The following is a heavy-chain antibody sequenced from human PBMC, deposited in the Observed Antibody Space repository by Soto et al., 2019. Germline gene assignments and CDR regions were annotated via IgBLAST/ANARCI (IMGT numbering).Heavy chain of an antibody. CDR1: GGSISRYF. CDR2: IYYSGST. Sequence: QVQLQESGPGLVKPSETLSLTCTVSGGSISRYFWSWIRQPPGKGLQWIGHIYYSGSTDYNPSFKSRVAISVDASKTHFSLRLNSVTAADAAVYYCATYDSPYYYMDVWGKGTTVTVSS. V-gene: IGHV4-59*13. D-gene: IGHD3-16*01. CDR3: ATYDSPYYYMDV. J-gene: IGHJ6*03.